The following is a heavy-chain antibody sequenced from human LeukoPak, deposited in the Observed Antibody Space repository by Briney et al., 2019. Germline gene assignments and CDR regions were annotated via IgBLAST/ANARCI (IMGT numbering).Heavy chain of an antibody. V-gene: IGHV4-59*01. CDR3: ARSGGYSSSWSL. D-gene: IGHD6-13*01. Sequence: SETLSLTCTVSGGSISTYYWNWIRQPPGKGLEWIGYISNSGITTYNPSLKSRVTISVDSSKSQFSLKLNSVTAADTAVHYCARSGGYSSSWSLWGQGTLVTVSS. J-gene: IGHJ4*02. CDR2: ISNSGIT. CDR1: GGSISTYY.